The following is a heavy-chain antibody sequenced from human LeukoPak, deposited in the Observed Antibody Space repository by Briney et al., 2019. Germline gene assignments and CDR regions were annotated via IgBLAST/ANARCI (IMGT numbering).Heavy chain of an antibody. J-gene: IGHJ4*02. D-gene: IGHD3-22*01. Sequence: SETLSLTCAVYGGSFSGYYWSWIRQPPGKGLEWIGEINHSGSTNYNPSLKSRVTISVDTSKNQFSLKLSSVTAADTAVYYCARRVNYDSSGYYRPYYFDYWGQGTLVTVSS. V-gene: IGHV4-34*01. CDR3: ARRVNYDSSGYYRPYYFDY. CDR1: GGSFSGYY. CDR2: INHSGST.